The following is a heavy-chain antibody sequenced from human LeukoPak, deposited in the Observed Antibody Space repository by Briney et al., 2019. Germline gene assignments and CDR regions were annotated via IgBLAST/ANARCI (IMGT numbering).Heavy chain of an antibody. CDR3: ARDRGQYSSGYYDY. CDR2: ISSSSSYI. V-gene: IGHV3-21*04. CDR1: GFTFSSYS. Sequence: PGGSLRLSCAASGFTFSSYSMNCVRQAPGKGLEWVSSISSSSSYIYHADSVKGRFNISRDNAKNSLYLQMNSLRAEDTAVYYCARDRGQYSSGYYDYWGQGTLVTVSS. J-gene: IGHJ4*02. D-gene: IGHD3-22*01.